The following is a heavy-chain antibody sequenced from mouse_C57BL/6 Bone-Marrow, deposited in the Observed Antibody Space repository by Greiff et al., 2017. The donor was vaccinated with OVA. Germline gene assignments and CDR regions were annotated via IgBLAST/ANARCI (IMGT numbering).Heavy chain of an antibody. Sequence: VQLQQSGAELVKPGASVKISCKASGYAFSSYWMNWVKQRPGKGLEWIGQIYPGDGDTNYNGKFKGKATLTADKSSSTAYMQLSSLTSEDSAVYFCARREDLGYYFDYWGQGTTLTVSS. CDR3: ARREDLGYYFDY. D-gene: IGHD3-3*01. J-gene: IGHJ2*01. CDR1: GYAFSSYW. V-gene: IGHV1-80*01. CDR2: IYPGDGDT.